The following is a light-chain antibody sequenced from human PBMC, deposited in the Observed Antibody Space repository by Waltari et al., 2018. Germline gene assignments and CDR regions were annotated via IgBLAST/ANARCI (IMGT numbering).Light chain of an antibody. CDR3: QNYVRLPAT. Sequence: EIVLTQSPGTMSLSPGERATLSYRASQSVIRSLAGYQQKPGQAPRLLIYDASSRATGIPDRFSGSGSGTDFSLTISRLEPEDFAVYYCQNYVRLPATFGQGTKVEIK. V-gene: IGKV3-20*01. CDR2: DAS. J-gene: IGKJ1*01. CDR1: QSVIRS.